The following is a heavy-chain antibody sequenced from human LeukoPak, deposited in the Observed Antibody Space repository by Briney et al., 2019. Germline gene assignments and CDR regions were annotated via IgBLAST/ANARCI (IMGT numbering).Heavy chain of an antibody. V-gene: IGHV4-59*01. CDR2: IYYSGST. CDR3: AKYGYNYAFDI. J-gene: IGHJ3*02. Sequence: SETLSLTCTVSGGSISPYYWRWIRQPPGKGLDWIGYIYYSGSTNYNPSLKSRVIISVDTSKNQFSLKLSSVTAADTAVYYCAKYGYNYAFDIWGQGTMVTVSS. CDR1: GGSISPYY. D-gene: IGHD5-24*01.